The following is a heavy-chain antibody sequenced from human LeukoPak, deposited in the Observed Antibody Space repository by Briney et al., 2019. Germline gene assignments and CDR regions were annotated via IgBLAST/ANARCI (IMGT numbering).Heavy chain of an antibody. D-gene: IGHD3-22*01. Sequence: PSETLSLTCAVSDYSFSSGDYRGWIRQPPGKGLEWIGSVYYSGSTHYSPSLKNRVTISVDTSKKQFSLKLRSVTAADTVLYYCARNDSSGYFDYWGQGTLVTVSS. CDR2: VYYSGST. V-gene: IGHV4-38-2*01. J-gene: IGHJ4*02. CDR1: DYSFSSGDY. CDR3: ARNDSSGYFDY.